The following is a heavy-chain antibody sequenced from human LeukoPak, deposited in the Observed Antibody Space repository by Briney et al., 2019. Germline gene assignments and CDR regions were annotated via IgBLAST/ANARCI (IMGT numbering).Heavy chain of an antibody. V-gene: IGHV4-59*01. CDR1: GGSISSYY. J-gene: IGHJ6*02. CDR2: IYYSGST. CDR3: AGDYGSGSYKYYGMDV. Sequence: PSETLSLTCTVSGGSISSYYWTWIRQPPGKGLEWIGNIYYSGSTNYNPSLKSRVTISVDTSKNQFSLKLSSVTAADTAVYYCAGDYGSGSYKYYGMDVWGQGTTVTVSS. D-gene: IGHD3-10*01.